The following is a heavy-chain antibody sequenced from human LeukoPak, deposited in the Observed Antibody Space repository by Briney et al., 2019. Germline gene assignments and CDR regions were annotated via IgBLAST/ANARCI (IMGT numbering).Heavy chain of an antibody. CDR2: INHSGST. CDR1: GGSFSGYY. J-gene: IGHJ4*02. Sequence: SETLSLTCAVYGGSFSGYYWSWIRQPPGKGLEWIGEINHSGSTNYNPSLKSRVTISVDTSKNQFSLKLSSVTAADTAVYYCGRDIWGFITVIPDQGDFWGQGTLVTVS. D-gene: IGHD4-17*01. CDR3: GRDIWGFITVIPDQGDF. V-gene: IGHV4-34*01.